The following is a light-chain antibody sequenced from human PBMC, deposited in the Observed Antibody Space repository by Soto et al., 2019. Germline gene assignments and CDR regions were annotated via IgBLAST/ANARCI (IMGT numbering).Light chain of an antibody. CDR1: QSIRRN. V-gene: IGKV3-15*01. CDR3: QQYNNWPPYT. J-gene: IGKJ2*01. CDR2: GVS. Sequence: VMTQSPGTLSVSPGERATLSCRASQSIRRNLAWYQQKPGRAPRLLIYGVSTRATGIPARFSGSGSETDFTLTISSLQSEDFAVYYCQQYNNWPPYTFGQGTKLEF.